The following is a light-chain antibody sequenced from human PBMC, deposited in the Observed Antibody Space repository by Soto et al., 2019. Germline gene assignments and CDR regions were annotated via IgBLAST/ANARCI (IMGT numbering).Light chain of an antibody. CDR1: SSDIGNYDF. CDR3: GSYTGWTSFVL. J-gene: IGLJ3*02. V-gene: IGLV2-14*01. CDR2: EVS. Sequence: QSVLTQPASVSGSPGQSITISCTGTSSDIGNYDFVSWYQQVPGTAPKAMIYEVSSRPSGVSNRFAGSKSGNTATRTSSGLQAAEEAYGYCGSYTGWTSFVLFGG.